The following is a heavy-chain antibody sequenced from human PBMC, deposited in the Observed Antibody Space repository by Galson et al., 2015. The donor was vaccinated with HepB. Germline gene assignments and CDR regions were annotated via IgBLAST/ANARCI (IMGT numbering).Heavy chain of an antibody. D-gene: IGHD5-24*01. Sequence: SVKVSCKASGGTFSSYAISWVRQAPGQGLEWMGGIIPIFGTANYAQKFQGRVTITADESTSTAYMELSSLRSEDTAVSYCAGDWIEEMATIHYYYYGMDVWGQGTTVTVSS. CDR1: GGTFSSYA. J-gene: IGHJ6*02. CDR2: IIPIFGTA. CDR3: AGDWIEEMATIHYYYYGMDV. V-gene: IGHV1-69*13.